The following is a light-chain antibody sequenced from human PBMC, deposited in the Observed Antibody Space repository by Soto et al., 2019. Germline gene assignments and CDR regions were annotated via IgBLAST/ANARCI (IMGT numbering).Light chain of an antibody. V-gene: IGKV3-20*01. Sequence: EIVLTQSPDSLSLSPGERATLSCRASQPVSTSYIAWYQHSPGQAPRLLIYGASTRATGIPERFSGSGSGTDFSLTITKLEPDDFAIYYCQHVSRSPPGSFGQGTKLEIK. CDR1: QPVSTSY. J-gene: IGKJ2*01. CDR3: QHVSRSPPGS. CDR2: GAS.